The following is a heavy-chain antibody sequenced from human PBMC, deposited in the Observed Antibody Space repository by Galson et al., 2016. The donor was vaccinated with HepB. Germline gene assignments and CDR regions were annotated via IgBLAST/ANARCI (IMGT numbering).Heavy chain of an antibody. CDR2: INPSGGST. D-gene: IGHD6-19*01. Sequence: SVKVSCKASGYTFTSYYMHWARQAPGQGLEWMGRINPSGGSTGYAQKFQGRVTMTRDTSTSTVYMELSSLRSEDTAVYYCARDPRIAVAGTGAYFDYWGQGTLVTVSS. CDR3: ARDPRIAVAGTGAYFDY. CDR1: GYTFTSYY. V-gene: IGHV1-46*01. J-gene: IGHJ4*02.